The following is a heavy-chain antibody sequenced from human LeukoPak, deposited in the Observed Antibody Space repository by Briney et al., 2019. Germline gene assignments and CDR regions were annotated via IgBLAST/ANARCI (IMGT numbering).Heavy chain of an antibody. V-gene: IGHV1-69*13. CDR2: IIPIFGTA. CDR1: GGTFSSYA. D-gene: IGHD6-19*01. CDR3: ARVPPYSSGWYGY. J-gene: IGHJ4*02. Sequence: SVKVSCKASGGTFSSYAISWVRQAPGQGLEWMGGIIPIFGTANYAQKFQGRVTITADESTSTAYMELSSLRSEDTAVYYCARVPPYSSGWYGYWGQGTLVTASS.